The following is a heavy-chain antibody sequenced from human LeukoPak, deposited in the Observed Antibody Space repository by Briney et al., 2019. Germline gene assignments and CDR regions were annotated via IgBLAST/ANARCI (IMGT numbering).Heavy chain of an antibody. D-gene: IGHD6-13*01. CDR2: INHSGST. V-gene: IGHV4-34*01. CDR1: GGSFSGYY. CDR3: ALGIAAAGTRADWFDP. Sequence: SEALSLTCAVYGGSFSGYYWSWIRQPPGKGLEWIGEINHSGSTNYNPSLKSRVTISVDTSKNQFSLELSSVTAADTAVYYCALGIAAAGTRADWFDPWGQGTLVTVSS. J-gene: IGHJ5*02.